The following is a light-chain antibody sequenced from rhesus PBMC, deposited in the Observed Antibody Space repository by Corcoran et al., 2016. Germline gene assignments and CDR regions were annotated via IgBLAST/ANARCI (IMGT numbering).Light chain of an antibody. CDR3: QHYYSTPCS. V-gene: IGKV1-33*02. J-gene: IGKJ2*01. CDR1: QGITND. CDR2: GAV. Sequence: DIQMTQSPSSLSASVGDRVTITCRASQGITNDLAWYQQKLWETPQLLIDGAVSLQSGIPFRFSGSGSGTDFTLTISSLQSEDFATYYCQHYYSTPCSFGQGTKVEIK.